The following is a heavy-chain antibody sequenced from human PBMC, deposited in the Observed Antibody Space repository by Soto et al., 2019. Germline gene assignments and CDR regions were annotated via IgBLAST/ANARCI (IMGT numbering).Heavy chain of an antibody. D-gene: IGHD2-15*01. V-gene: IGHV4-39*01. Sequence: PSETLSLTCTVSGGSISSPNFYWSWIRQHPGKGLEWIGSIYYSGSTYYNPSLKSRVTISVDTSKNQFSLKLSSVTAADTAVYYCARHTPAISISDHWGQGTLVTVSS. CDR3: ARHTPAISISDH. J-gene: IGHJ4*02. CDR2: IYYSGST. CDR1: GGSISSPNFY.